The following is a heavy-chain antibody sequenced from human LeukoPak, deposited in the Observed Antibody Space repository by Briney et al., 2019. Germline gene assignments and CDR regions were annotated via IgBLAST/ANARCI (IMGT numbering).Heavy chain of an antibody. V-gene: IGHV3-30*02. J-gene: IGHJ4*02. CDR2: IRYDGSNK. Sequence: PGGSLRLSCAASGFTFSSYGMHWVRQAPGKGLEWVAFIRYDGSNKYYADSVKGRFTISRDNSKNTLYLQMNSLRAEDTAVYYCARDIYGDEYSSSSFDYWGQGTLVTVSS. CDR1: GFTFSSYG. D-gene: IGHD6-6*01. CDR3: ARDIYGDEYSSSSFDY.